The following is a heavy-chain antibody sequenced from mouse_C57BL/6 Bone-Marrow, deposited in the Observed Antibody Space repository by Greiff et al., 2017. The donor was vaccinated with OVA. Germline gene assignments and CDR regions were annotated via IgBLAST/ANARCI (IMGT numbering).Heavy chain of an antibody. D-gene: IGHD1-1*01. J-gene: IGHJ1*03. CDR1: GYSFTSYY. Sequence: QVQLQQSGPELVKPGASVKISCKASGYSFTSYYIHWVKQRPGQGLEWIGWIYPGSGNTKYNEKFKGKATLTADTSSSTAYMQLSSLTSEDSAVYYCARTVVAPFDVWGTGTTVTVSS. CDR3: ARTVVAPFDV. V-gene: IGHV1-66*01. CDR2: IYPGSGNT.